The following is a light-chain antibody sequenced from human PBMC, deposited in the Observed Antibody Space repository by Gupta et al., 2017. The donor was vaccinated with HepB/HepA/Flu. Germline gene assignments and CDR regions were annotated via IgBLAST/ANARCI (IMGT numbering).Light chain of an antibody. CDR2: DVY. CDR1: ITDVGSYNL. J-gene: IGLJ2*01. CDR3: SSFSSYNNLV. Sequence: QFALTQPAPVSGSPGQSVTISCTGTITDVGSYNLVSWYQQHPGTAPQLIIYDVYYRPSGVSNRFSGSKSDNTASLTISGLQTGDEADYYCSSFSSYNNLVFGGGTKVTVL. V-gene: IGLV2-14*03.